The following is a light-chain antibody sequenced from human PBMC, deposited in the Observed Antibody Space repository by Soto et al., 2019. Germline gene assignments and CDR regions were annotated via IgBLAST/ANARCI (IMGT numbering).Light chain of an antibody. Sequence: DIQLTQSPSFLSASKGDRVTITCRASQGISIHLAWYQQKPGKAPKLLIDSASTLQSGVPSRFSGSGSGTEFTLTIISLQPEDFATYYCQQLSIYPLTFGPGTKVDIK. CDR1: QGISIH. J-gene: IGKJ3*01. CDR3: QQLSIYPLT. CDR2: SAS. V-gene: IGKV1-9*01.